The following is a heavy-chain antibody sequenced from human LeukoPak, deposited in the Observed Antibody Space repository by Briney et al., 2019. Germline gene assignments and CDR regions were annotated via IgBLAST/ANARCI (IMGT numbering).Heavy chain of an antibody. CDR3: ARSIGYYYTMDV. CDR1: GFSFSDYY. D-gene: IGHD3-22*01. J-gene: IGHJ6*02. CDR2: ISGSGSDL. Sequence: PGGSLRLSCVACGFSFSDYYMSWIRQAPGRGLEWISYISGSGSDLYYADSVKGRFTISRDNANNSLYLQMNSLRVEDTAVYYCARSIGYYYTMDVWGQGTTVTVSS. V-gene: IGHV3-11*01.